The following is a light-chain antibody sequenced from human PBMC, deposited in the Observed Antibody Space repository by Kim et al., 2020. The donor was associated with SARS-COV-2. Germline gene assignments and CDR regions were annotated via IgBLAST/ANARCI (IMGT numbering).Light chain of an antibody. Sequence: SAAQGDRVTITCRASHSIRSWVAWYQQIPGKALNLLSYKASSVESGVPSRFSGSGAGTEFTLTISSLQPDDFATYYCQQYNNLWTFGQGTKVDIK. J-gene: IGKJ1*01. CDR1: HSIRSW. CDR2: KAS. CDR3: QQYNNLWT. V-gene: IGKV1-5*03.